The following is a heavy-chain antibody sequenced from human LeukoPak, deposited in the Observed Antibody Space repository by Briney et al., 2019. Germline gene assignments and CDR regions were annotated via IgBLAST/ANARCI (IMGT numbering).Heavy chain of an antibody. D-gene: IGHD3-22*01. CDR1: GFTFSSYA. J-gene: IGHJ4*02. CDR2: ISYDGSNK. V-gene: IGHV3-30-3*01. Sequence: GGSLRLSCAASGFTFSSYAMHWVRQAPGKGLEWVAVISYDGSNKYYADSVKGRFTISRDNSKNTLYLQMNSLRAEDTAVYYCASPRGDSSGYYLPFDYWGQGTLVTVSS. CDR3: ASPRGDSSGYYLPFDY.